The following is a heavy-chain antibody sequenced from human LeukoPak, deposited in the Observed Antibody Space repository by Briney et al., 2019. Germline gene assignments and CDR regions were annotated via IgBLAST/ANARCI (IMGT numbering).Heavy chain of an antibody. CDR2: TYYRSKWGH. Sequence: SQTLSLTCAISGDSVSSNSAAWNWIRQSPSRGLERLGRTYYRSKWGHDYALSVKSRITIDPDTSKNQFSLQLNSVTPEDTAVYYCARDILGEGSTWGQGTLVTVSS. V-gene: IGHV6-1*01. CDR3: ARDILGEGST. J-gene: IGHJ5*02. CDR1: GDSVSSNSAA.